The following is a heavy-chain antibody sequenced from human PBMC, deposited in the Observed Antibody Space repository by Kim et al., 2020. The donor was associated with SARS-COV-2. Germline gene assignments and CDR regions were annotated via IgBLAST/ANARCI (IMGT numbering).Heavy chain of an antibody. CDR3: ATHQGSKVVPLEY. CDR1: GFTFSSYG. J-gene: IGHJ4*02. CDR2: IWYDGSNK. V-gene: IGHV3-33*01. D-gene: IGHD2-2*01. Sequence: GGSLRLSCAASGFTFSSYGMHWVRQAPGKGLEWVSVIWYDGSNKYYADSVKGRFTISRDNSKNTLYLQMNSLRAEDTAVYYCATHQGSKVVPLEYWGQGTLVTVSS.